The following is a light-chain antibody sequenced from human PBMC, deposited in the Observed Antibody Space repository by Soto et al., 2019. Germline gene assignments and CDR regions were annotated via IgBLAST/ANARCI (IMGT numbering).Light chain of an antibody. J-gene: IGKJ3*01. CDR2: GTS. Sequence: EIVLTQSPGTLSLSPGESATLSCRASQSISSSFFAWYQHKPGQAPRLLIYGTSNRATGILDRFSGSGSGTDFTLSISRLEPEDVAVYYCQQYGSSPFTFGPGTKVDIK. CDR1: QSISSSF. V-gene: IGKV3-20*01. CDR3: QQYGSSPFT.